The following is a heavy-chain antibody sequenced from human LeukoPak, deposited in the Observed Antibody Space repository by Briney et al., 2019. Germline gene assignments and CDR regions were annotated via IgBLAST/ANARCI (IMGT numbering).Heavy chain of an antibody. CDR3: ASEDYYGSDY. CDR2: IYHSGST. CDR1: GGSISSGGYS. J-gene: IGHJ4*02. V-gene: IGHV4-30-2*01. D-gene: IGHD3-10*01. Sequence: SQTLSLTCAVSGGSISSGGYSWSWIRQPPGKGLEWIGYIYHSGSTYYNPSLKSRVTISVDRSKNQFSLKLSSVTAADTAVYYCASEDYYGSDYWGQGTLVTVSS.